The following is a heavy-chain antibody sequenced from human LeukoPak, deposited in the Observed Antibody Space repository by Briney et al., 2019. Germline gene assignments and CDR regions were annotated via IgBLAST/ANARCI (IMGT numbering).Heavy chain of an antibody. J-gene: IGHJ6*03. CDR2: IWYDGSNK. D-gene: IGHD2-21*01. Sequence: PGRSLRLSCAASGFTFSSYGMHWVRQAPGKGLEWVAVIWYDGSNKYYADSVKGRFTISRDNSKNTLYLQMNSLRAEDTAVYYCAKDVEHMACYYYYMDVWGKGTTVTVSS. CDR1: GFTFSSYG. CDR3: AKDVEHMACYYYYMDV. V-gene: IGHV3-33*06.